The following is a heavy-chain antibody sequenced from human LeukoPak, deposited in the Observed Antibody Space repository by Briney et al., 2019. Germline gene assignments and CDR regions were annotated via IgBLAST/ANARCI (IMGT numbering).Heavy chain of an antibody. J-gene: IGHJ4*02. V-gene: IGHV4-39*01. D-gene: IGHD6-19*01. CDR3: AKYGGSGWVIDN. CDR1: GGSISSSSYY. CDR2: IYYSGST. Sequence: SETLSLTCTVPGGSISSSSYYWGWIRQPPGKGLEWIGSIYYSGSTYYNPSLKSRVTISVDTSKNQFSLKVTSVTTADTAVYYCAKYGGSGWVIDNWGQGTLVTVSS.